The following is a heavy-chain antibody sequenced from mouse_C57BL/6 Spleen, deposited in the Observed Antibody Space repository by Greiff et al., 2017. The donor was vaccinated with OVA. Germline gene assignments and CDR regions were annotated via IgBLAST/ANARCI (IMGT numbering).Heavy chain of an antibody. CDR2: INPSNGGT. V-gene: IGHV1-53*01. CDR1: GYTFTSYW. D-gene: IGHD1-1*01. J-gene: IGHJ2*01. Sequence: QVQLQQPGPELVKPGASVKLSCKASGYTFTSYWMHWVKQRPGQGLEWIGNINPSNGGTNYNEKFKSKATLTVDKSSSTAYMQLSSLTSEDSAVYYCARLITTVVYFDYWGQGTTLTVSS. CDR3: ARLITTVVYFDY.